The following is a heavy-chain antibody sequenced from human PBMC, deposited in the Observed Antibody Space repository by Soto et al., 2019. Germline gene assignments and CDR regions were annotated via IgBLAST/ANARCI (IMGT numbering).Heavy chain of an antibody. CDR2: IYHSGST. Sequence: PSESRSLTGAVSGGAISIWGYSWSWIRQPPGKGLEWIGYIYHSGSTYYNPSLKSGVTISVDRSKNQFSLKLRSVTAADTAVYYCARENNVLPGGYFEYWGQGTLVNVSS. D-gene: IGHD3-10*01. V-gene: IGHV4-30-2*01. CDR3: ARENNVLPGGYFEY. CDR1: GGAISIWGYS. J-gene: IGHJ4*02.